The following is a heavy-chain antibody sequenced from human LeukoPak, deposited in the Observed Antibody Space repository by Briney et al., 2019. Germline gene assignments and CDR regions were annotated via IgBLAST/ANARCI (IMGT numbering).Heavy chain of an antibody. Sequence: ASVKVSCKSSGYTFTGYYMHWIRQAHGPGLEWMGWINPNSGGTNYAQKFQGRVTMTRDTSISTAYMELSRLRSDDTAVYYCARDRDGFDPWGQGTLVTVSS. CDR3: ARDRDGFDP. J-gene: IGHJ5*02. CDR1: GYTFTGYY. CDR2: INPNSGGT. V-gene: IGHV1-2*02.